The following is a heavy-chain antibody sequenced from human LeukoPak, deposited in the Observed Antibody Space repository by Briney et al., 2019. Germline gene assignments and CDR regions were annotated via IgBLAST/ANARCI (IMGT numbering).Heavy chain of an antibody. Sequence: GGSLRLSCAAPGFTFTSYYLHWVRQAPGKGLEYVSTITDSGSSTYHANSVRGRFTISRDNSKNTLYLQMGSLRAEDTAVYYCARSTRYFGSAVYYFDDWGQGTLVTVSS. V-gene: IGHV3-64*01. J-gene: IGHJ4*02. CDR3: ARSTRYFGSAVYYFDD. CDR1: GFTFTSYY. CDR2: ITDSGSST. D-gene: IGHD3-10*01.